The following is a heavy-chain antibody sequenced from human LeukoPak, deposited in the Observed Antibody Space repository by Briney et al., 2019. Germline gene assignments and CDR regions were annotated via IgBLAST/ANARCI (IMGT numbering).Heavy chain of an antibody. CDR2: VYHTGST. J-gene: IGHJ4*02. CDR3: ARAGWIITSGIDY. D-gene: IGHD3-10*01. CDR1: GYSISRGYY. V-gene: IGHV4-38-2*01. Sequence: WQTLSLTCAVSGYSISRGYYWALIRQPPGKGLEWIGTVYHTGSTYYNPSLDSRVTISVDTSKNEFSLNLKSVTAADTAVYYCARAGWIITSGIDYWGQGALVTVPS.